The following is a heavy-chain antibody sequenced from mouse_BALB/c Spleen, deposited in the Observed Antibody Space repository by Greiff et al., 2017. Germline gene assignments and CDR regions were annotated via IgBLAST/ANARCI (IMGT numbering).Heavy chain of an antibody. CDR2: ISYSGST. Sequence: DVKLQESGPGLVKPSQSLSLTCTVTGYSITSDYAWNWIRQFPGNKLEWMGYISYSGSTSYNPSLKSRISITRDTSKNQFFLQLNSVTTEDTATYYCARSPDYYGSSYWYFDVWGAGTTVTVSS. CDR1: GYSITSDYA. V-gene: IGHV3-2*02. CDR3: ARSPDYYGSSYWYFDV. D-gene: IGHD1-1*01. J-gene: IGHJ1*01.